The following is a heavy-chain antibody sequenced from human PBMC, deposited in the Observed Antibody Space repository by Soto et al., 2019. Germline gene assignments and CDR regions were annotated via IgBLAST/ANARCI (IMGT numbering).Heavy chain of an antibody. CDR2: IIPILGIA. CDR1: GGTFSSYT. CDR3: ATTSAIWGSYSFDP. Sequence: SVKVSCKASGGTFSSYTTSWVRQAPGQGLEWMGRIIPILGIANYEQKFQGRVTITADKSTSTAYMELSSLRSEDTAVYYCATTSAIWGSYSFDPWGQGTLVTVSS. D-gene: IGHD3-16*01. V-gene: IGHV1-69*02. J-gene: IGHJ5*02.